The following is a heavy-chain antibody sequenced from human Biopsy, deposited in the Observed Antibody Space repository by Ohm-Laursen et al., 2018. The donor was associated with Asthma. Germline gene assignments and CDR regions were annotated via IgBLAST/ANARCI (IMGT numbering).Heavy chain of an antibody. CDR3: AKRRGYSDSTDFDH. V-gene: IGHV3-30*18. Sequence: SLRLSLAASVFTFSDYYMSWIRQAPGKGLEWVAVVSYDGGVAHYADSMKGRFTISRDNAKSTLYLQMNTLRTEDTAVYYFAKRRGYSDSTDFDHWGQGTLVTVSS. J-gene: IGHJ4*02. CDR1: VFTFSDYY. D-gene: IGHD3-3*01. CDR2: VSYDGGVA.